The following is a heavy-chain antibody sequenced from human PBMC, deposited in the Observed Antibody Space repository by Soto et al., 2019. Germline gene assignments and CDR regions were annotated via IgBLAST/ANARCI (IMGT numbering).Heavy chain of an antibody. V-gene: IGHV3-30*03. D-gene: IGHD1-1*01. CDR1: GFTFSSYG. Sequence: PGGSLRLSCAASGFTFSSYGMHWVRQAPGKGLEWVAVISYDGSNKYYADSVKGRFTISRDNSKNTLYLQMNSLRAEDTAVYYCACGTGTTGRGVDVWGQGTTVTVSS. CDR2: ISYDGSNK. CDR3: ACGTGTTGRGVDV. J-gene: IGHJ6*02.